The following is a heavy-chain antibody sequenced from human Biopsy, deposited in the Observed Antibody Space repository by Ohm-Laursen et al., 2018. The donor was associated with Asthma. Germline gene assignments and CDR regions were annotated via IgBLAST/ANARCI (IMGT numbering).Heavy chain of an antibody. CDR2: ISWNSGNI. J-gene: IGHJ4*02. CDR3: GRDMGGFGSGWFPVEF. Sequence: SLRLSCAASGFSFDDCAMHWVRQAPGKGLEWVSGISWNSGNIDYAVSVKGRFTISGDNAKNSLYLQMNSLRAEDTALYHCGRDMGGFGSGWFPVEFWGQGTLVTVSS. CDR1: GFSFDDCA. D-gene: IGHD6-19*01. V-gene: IGHV3-9*01.